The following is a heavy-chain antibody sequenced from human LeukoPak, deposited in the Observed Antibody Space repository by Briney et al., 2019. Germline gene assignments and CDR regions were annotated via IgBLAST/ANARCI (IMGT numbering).Heavy chain of an antibody. J-gene: IGHJ4*02. CDR3: ARDLGPYYYGSGSYFDY. D-gene: IGHD3-10*01. Sequence: SETLSLTCAVYGGSFSGYYWSWIRQPPGKGLEWIGEINHSGSTNYNPSPKSRVTISVDTSKNQFSLKLSSVTAADTAVYYCARDLGPYYYGSGSYFDYWGQGTLVTVSS. CDR2: INHSGST. CDR1: GGSFSGYY. V-gene: IGHV4-34*01.